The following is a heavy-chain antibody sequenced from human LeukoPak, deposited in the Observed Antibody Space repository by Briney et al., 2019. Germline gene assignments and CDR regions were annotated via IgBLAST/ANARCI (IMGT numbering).Heavy chain of an antibody. D-gene: IGHD2/OR15-2a*01. J-gene: IGHJ4*02. Sequence: PGGSLRLSCAASGFTLSDTWMESVRLVPGEGLVWVSRIRSDGSDTRYAESVKGRFTISRDNAKNTLYLQMNSLRAEDTAVYYCARDWFHAIDYWGQGTLVTVSS. CDR3: ARDWFHAIDY. V-gene: IGHV3-74*01. CDR1: GFTLSDTW. CDR2: IRSDGSDT.